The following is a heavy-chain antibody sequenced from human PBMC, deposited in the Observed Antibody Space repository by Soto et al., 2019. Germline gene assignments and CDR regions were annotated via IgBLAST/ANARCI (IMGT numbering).Heavy chain of an antibody. J-gene: IGHJ4*02. V-gene: IGHV4-4*02. CDR1: GGSISSSNW. D-gene: IGHD6-13*01. Sequence: SETLSLTCAVSGGSISSSNWWSWVRQPPGKGLEWIGEIYHSGSTNYNPSLKSRVTISVDKSKNQFSLKLSSVTAADTAVYYCASERIAAAGNDYWGQGTLVTVSS. CDR3: ASERIAAAGNDY. CDR2: IYHSGST.